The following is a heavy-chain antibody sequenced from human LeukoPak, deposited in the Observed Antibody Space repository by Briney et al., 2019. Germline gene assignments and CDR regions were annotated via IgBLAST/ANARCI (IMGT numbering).Heavy chain of an antibody. V-gene: IGHV1-69*13. J-gene: IGHJ4*02. CDR3: ASMSGYYPSYYFDY. CDR2: IIPIFGTA. CDR1: GGTFSSYA. Sequence: SVKVSCKASGGTFSSYAISWVRQAPGQGLEWMGGIIPIFGTANYAQKFQGRVTITADESTSTAYMEVRSLRSDDTAVYYCASMSGYYPSYYFDYWGQGTLVTVSS. D-gene: IGHD3-3*01.